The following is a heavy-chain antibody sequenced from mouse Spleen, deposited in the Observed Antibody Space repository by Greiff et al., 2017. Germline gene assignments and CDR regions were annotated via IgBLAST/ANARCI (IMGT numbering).Heavy chain of an antibody. CDR3: ARGSNWEGAHFDY. CDR2: INPNNGGT. Sequence: EVQLQQSGPELVKPGASVKISCKASGYTFTDYYMNWVKQSHGKSLEWIGDINPNNGGTSYNQKFKGKATLTVDKSSSTAYMELRSLTSEDSAVYYCARGSNWEGAHFDYWGQGTTLTVSS. V-gene: IGHV1-26*01. J-gene: IGHJ2*01. CDR1: GYTFTDYY. D-gene: IGHD4-1*01.